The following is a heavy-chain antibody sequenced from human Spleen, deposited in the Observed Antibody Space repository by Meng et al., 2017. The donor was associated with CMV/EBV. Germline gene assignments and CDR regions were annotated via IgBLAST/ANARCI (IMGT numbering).Heavy chain of an antibody. CDR2: ISSSSSYI. Sequence: GSLKISCAASGFTFSSYSMNWVRQAPGKGLEWVSSISSSSSYIYYADSVKGRFTISRDNAKNSLYLQMNSLRAEDTAVYYCARDTPGSSGWYGSAFDIWGQGTMVTVSS. D-gene: IGHD6-19*01. CDR3: ARDTPGSSGWYGSAFDI. J-gene: IGHJ3*02. V-gene: IGHV3-21*01. CDR1: GFTFSSYS.